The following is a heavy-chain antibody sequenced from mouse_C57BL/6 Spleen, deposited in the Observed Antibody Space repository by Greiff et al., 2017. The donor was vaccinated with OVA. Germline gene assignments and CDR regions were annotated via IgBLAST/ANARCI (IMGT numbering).Heavy chain of an antibody. CDR1: GFTFSDYY. CDR2: INYDGSST. CDR3: ARVEGYDWYFDV. J-gene: IGHJ1*03. V-gene: IGHV5-16*01. D-gene: IGHD2-2*01. Sequence: EVMLVESEGGLVQPGSSMKLSCTASGFTFSDYYMAWVRQVPEKGLEWVANINYDGSSTYYLDSLKSRFIISRDNAKNILYLQMSSLKSEDTATYYCARVEGYDWYFDVWGTGTTVTVSS.